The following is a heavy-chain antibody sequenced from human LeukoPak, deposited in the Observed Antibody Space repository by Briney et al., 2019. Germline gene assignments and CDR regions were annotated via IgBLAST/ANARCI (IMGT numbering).Heavy chain of an antibody. D-gene: IGHD5-24*01. CDR3: ARDGIATNDY. Sequence: PGGALRLSCAASGFTFSGYAMQWVRQAPEKRREYVSGISGDGGTIYYANSVKGGFTISRDNSKNTLYIQMGSLRAEDTAVYYCARDGIATNDYWGQGTLVTVSS. CDR1: GFTFSGYA. V-gene: IGHV3-64*01. CDR2: ISGDGGTI. J-gene: IGHJ4*02.